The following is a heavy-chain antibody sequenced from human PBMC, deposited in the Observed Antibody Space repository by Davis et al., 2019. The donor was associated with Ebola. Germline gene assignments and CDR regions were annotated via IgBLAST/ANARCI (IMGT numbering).Heavy chain of an antibody. J-gene: IGHJ6*02. V-gene: IGHV3-73*01. CDR3: ARDRGVLRLVATITNYYYYYGMDV. D-gene: IGHD5-12*01. Sequence: GESLKISCAASGFTFSGSAMHWVRQASGKGLEWVGRIRSKANSYATAYAASVKGRFTISRDDSKNTAYLQMNSLKTEDTAVYYCARDRGVLRLVATITNYYYYYGMDVWGQGTTVTVSS. CDR1: GFTFSGSA. CDR2: IRSKANSYAT.